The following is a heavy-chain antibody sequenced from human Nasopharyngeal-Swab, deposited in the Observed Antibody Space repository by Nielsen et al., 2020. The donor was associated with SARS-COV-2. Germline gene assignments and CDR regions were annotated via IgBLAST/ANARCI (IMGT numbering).Heavy chain of an antibody. J-gene: IGHJ3*02. CDR3: AREGFTSGHAGTFDI. V-gene: IGHV3-30*04. CDR1: GFSFRTSP. CDR2: IASEGSLYA. D-gene: IGHD2-2*01. Sequence: GESLKISCEASGFSFRTSPMHWVRQAPDKGLEWVAVIASEGSLYAQYGDPVKGRFTISRDDSKNTLDLQMNSLRHEDTAVYYCAREGFTSGHAGTFDIRGQGTMVTVSS.